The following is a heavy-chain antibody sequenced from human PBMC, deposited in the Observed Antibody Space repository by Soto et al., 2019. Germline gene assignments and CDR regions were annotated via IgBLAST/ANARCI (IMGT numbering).Heavy chain of an antibody. Sequence: ASVKVSCKASGYTFTGYYMHWVRQAPGQGLEWMGWINPNSGGTNYAQKFQGWVTMTRDTSISTAYMELSRLRSDDTAVYYCARDGSLGFGELFYNYSSSSDMYAWGQGTTLTISS. CDR1: GYTFTGYY. CDR3: ARDGSLGFGELFYNYSSSSDMYA. CDR2: INPNSGGT. J-gene: IGHJ6*02. V-gene: IGHV1-2*04. D-gene: IGHD3-10*01.